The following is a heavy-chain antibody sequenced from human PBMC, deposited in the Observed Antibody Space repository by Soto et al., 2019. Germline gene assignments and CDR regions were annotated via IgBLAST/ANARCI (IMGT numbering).Heavy chain of an antibody. D-gene: IGHD4-17*01. CDR1: GGSIRSSSYY. CDR3: ARRYGDYFDY. J-gene: IGHJ4*02. V-gene: IGHV4-39*01. CDR2: ILYSGST. Sequence: SETLSLTCTVSGGSIRSSSYYWDWIRQPPGKGLEWIGSILYSGSTYYNPSLKSRVTISVDTSKNQFSLKLSSVTAADTAVYYCARRYGDYFDYWGQGTLVTVSS.